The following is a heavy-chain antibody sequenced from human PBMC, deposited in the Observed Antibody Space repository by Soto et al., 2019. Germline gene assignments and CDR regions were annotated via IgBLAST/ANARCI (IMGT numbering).Heavy chain of an antibody. CDR1: GDGVSSNSAA. D-gene: IGHD6-13*01. J-gene: IGHJ6*02. V-gene: IGHV6-1*01. CDR2: TYYRSKWYN. CDR3: ARGIGSSWYSHYYYGMDV. Sequence: SQTLSLTFAISGDGVSSNSAAWNWIRQSPSRGLEWLGRTYYRSKWYNDYAVSVKSRITINPDTSKNQFSLQLNSVTPEDTAVYYCARGIGSSWYSHYYYGMDVWGQGTTVTVSS.